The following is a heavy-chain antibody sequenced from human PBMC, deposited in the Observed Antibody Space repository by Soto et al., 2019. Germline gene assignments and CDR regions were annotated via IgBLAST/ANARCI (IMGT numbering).Heavy chain of an antibody. CDR1: GFTFSNYW. CDR3: VRDAHRGGDYDY. D-gene: IGHD3-16*01. Sequence: EVLLVESGGGLVQPGGSLRLSFSASGFTFSNYWMNWVRQAPGKGLEWVANIKPEGGEEYYVDSVKGRFTISRDNAKNSLYLQMNNLRDDDTALYYCVRDAHRGGDYDYWGQGALVTVSS. CDR2: IKPEGGEE. V-gene: IGHV3-7*01. J-gene: IGHJ4*02.